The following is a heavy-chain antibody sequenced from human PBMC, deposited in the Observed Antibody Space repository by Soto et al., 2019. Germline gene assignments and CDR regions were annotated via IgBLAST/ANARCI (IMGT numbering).Heavy chain of an antibody. V-gene: IGHV1-69*01. Sequence: QVQLVQSGAEVKKPGSSVRVSCKASGGTFSSYAISWVRQAPGQGLEWMGGIIPIFGTANYAQKFQGRVTITADESTSTAYMELRSLRSEDTAVYYCARYCSSTSCRPNYYYYGMDVWGQGTTVTVSS. CDR1: GGTFSSYA. CDR2: IIPIFGTA. D-gene: IGHD2-2*01. CDR3: ARYCSSTSCRPNYYYYGMDV. J-gene: IGHJ6*02.